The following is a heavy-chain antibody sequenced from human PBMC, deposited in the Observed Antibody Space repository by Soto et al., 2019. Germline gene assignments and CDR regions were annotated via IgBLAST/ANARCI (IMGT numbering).Heavy chain of an antibody. V-gene: IGHV4-39*01. Sequence: SETLSLTCTVSGGSISSSSYYWGWIRQPPGKGLEWIGSIYYSGSTHYNPSLKSRVTKSVDMSKNQFSLNLSSVTAADTAVYYCARAKVGATFLFDYWGQGTLVTVSS. CDR2: IYYSGST. CDR3: ARAKVGATFLFDY. CDR1: GGSISSSSYY. D-gene: IGHD1-26*01. J-gene: IGHJ4*02.